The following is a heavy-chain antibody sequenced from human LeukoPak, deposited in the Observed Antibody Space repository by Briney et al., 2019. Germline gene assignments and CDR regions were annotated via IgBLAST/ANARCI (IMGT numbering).Heavy chain of an antibody. J-gene: IGHJ4*02. D-gene: IGHD5-18*01. V-gene: IGHV3-30*18. CDR2: ISYDGSNK. CDR1: RFTFSSYG. Sequence: GGSLRLSCAASRFTFSSYGMHWVRQAPGNGLEWLALISYDGSNKYYTDSVKGRFTISRDNSKNTLYLQMDSLRAEDTAVYYCAKDRGYSYGYFDYWGQGTLVTVSS. CDR3: AKDRGYSYGYFDY.